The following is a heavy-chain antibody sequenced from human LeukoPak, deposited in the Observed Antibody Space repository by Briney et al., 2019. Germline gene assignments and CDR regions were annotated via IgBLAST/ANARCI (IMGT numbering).Heavy chain of an antibody. CDR1: GGSISSYY. V-gene: IGHV4-59*08. J-gene: IGHJ4*02. CDR2: IYYSGST. Sequence: PSETLSLTCTVSGGSISSYYWSWIRQPPGKGLGWIGYIYYSGSTNYNPSLKSRVTISVDTSKNQFSLKLSSVTAADTAVYYCTRHRNYFFDYWGQGTLVTVSS. CDR3: TRHRNYFFDY. D-gene: IGHD1-1*01.